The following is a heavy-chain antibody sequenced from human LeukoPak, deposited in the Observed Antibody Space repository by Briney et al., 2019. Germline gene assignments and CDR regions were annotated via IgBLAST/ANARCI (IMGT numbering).Heavy chain of an antibody. CDR3: AREHDDSRGDYLVEY. J-gene: IGHJ4*02. CDR2: IHSGGNA. V-gene: IGHV4-31*03. CDR1: GDSISSGGYY. Sequence: SETLTLTCSISGDSISSGGYYCNWIRQPPGKGLEWLGYIHSGGNAYFNPSVEGRSSISLDKSQNQFFLRLTSVTAADTAVYFCAREHDDSRGDYLVEYWGQGTLVTVSS. D-gene: IGHD3-22*01.